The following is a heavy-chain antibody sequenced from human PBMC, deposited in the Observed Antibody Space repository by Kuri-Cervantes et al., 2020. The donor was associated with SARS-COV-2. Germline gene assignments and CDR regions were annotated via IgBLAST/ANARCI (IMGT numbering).Heavy chain of an antibody. CDR1: GGSISSSNW. J-gene: IGHJ5*02. CDR2: IYHSGCT. CDR3: ARVISITIFGVAIRGYGWYDP. V-gene: IGHV4-4*02. Sequence: SLAVSGGSISSSNWCSWVRQPPGKGLEWMGEIYHSGCTNYNPSLQSRVTISVDRSKNQFSLKLSSVTAADTAEYYCARVISITIFGVAIRGYGWYDPWGQGTLVTVSS. D-gene: IGHD3-3*01.